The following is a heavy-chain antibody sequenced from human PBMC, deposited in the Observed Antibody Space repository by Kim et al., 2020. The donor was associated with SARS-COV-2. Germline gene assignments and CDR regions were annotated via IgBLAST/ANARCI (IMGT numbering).Heavy chain of an antibody. V-gene: IGHV3-7*01. CDR1: GFTFSSYW. J-gene: IGHJ6*02. CDR3: ARGSNDYGDYDTTPPYYYYYGMDV. CDR2: IKQDGSEK. Sequence: GGSLRLSCAASGFTFSSYWMSWVRQAPGKGLEWVANIKQDGSEKYYVDSVKDRFTISRDNAKNSLYLQMNSLRAEDTAVYYCARGSNDYGDYDTTPPYYYYYGMDVWGQGTTVTVSS. D-gene: IGHD4-17*01.